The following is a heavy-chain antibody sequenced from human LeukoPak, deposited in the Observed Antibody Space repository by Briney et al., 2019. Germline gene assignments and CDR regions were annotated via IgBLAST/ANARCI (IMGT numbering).Heavy chain of an antibody. V-gene: IGHV3-23*01. Sequence: GGSLRLSCAASGFTVSSNYMSWVRQAPGKGLEWVSAVRGSAGSTYYADSVKGRFTISRDNSKNTLYLQMNSLRAEDTAVYYCAKTSRGVGATKGDDAFDIWGQGTMVTVSS. CDR2: VRGSAGST. CDR1: GFTVSSNY. CDR3: AKTSRGVGATKGDDAFDI. D-gene: IGHD1-26*01. J-gene: IGHJ3*02.